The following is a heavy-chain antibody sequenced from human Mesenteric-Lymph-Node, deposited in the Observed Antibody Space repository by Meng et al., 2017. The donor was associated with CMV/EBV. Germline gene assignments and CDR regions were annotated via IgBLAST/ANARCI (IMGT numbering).Heavy chain of an antibody. D-gene: IGHD3-3*01. CDR2: ISAYNGNT. CDR1: GGTFTSYG. Sequence: ASVKVSCKASGGTFTSYGISWVRQAPGQGLEWMGWISAYNGNTNYAQKLQGRVTMTTDTSTSTAYMELRSLRSDDTAVYYCASLYDFWSGPPSMDVWGQGTTVTVSS. J-gene: IGHJ6*02. CDR3: ASLYDFWSGPPSMDV. V-gene: IGHV1-18*01.